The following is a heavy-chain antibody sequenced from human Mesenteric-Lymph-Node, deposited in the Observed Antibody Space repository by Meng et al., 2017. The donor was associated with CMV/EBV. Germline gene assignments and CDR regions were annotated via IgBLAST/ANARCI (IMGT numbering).Heavy chain of an antibody. CDR1: GGTFSSDA. J-gene: IGHJ4*02. CDR2: IIPIFGTA. D-gene: IGHD5-12*01. V-gene: IGHV1-69*01. CDR3: ARLVATRYYFDY. Sequence: CKASGGTFSSDAISWVRQAPGQGLEWMGGIIPIFGTANYAQKFQGRVTITADESTSTAYMELSSLRSEDTAVYYCARLVATRYYFDYWGQGTLVTVSS.